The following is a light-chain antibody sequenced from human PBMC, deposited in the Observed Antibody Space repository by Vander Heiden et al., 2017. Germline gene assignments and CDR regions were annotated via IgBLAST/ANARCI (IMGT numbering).Light chain of an antibody. CDR1: HLGSKK. CDR3: QVWDSSTHV. Sequence: SSELTQSLSVSVALGQTARLACGGNHLGSKKVHWYKQKSGQAPVLVIYRDSVRPSGVPERFSGSNSGNTATLTISRAQAGDEADYYCQVWDSSTHVFGTGTKVTVL. CDR2: RDS. V-gene: IGLV3-9*01. J-gene: IGLJ1*01.